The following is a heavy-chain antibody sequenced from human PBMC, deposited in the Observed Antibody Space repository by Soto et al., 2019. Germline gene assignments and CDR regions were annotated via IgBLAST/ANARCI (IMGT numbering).Heavy chain of an antibody. CDR3: ARGVLVYDLWSGYFGPTEYFQH. Sequence: GASVKVSCKASGYTFTSYGISWVRQAPGQGLEWMGWIGAYNGNTNYAQKLQGRVTMTTDTSTSTAYMELRSLRSDDTAVYYCARGVLVYDLWSGYFGPTEYFQHWGQGTLVTVSS. V-gene: IGHV1-18*01. J-gene: IGHJ1*01. CDR2: IGAYNGNT. CDR1: GYTFTSYG. D-gene: IGHD3-3*01.